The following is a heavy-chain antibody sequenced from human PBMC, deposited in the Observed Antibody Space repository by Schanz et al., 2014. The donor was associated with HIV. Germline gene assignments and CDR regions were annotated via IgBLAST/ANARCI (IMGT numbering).Heavy chain of an antibody. V-gene: IGHV4-59*01. J-gene: IGHJ6*02. CDR2: IYYSDNT. CDR3: ARGPPPSYGLDV. CDR1: GGSISSYY. Sequence: QVQLQESGPGLVKPSETLSLTCTVSGGSISSYYWSWIRQPPGKGLEWIGNIYYSDNTNYNPSLKSRAIISVDTSKNQFSLRLTSVTAADTAVYYCARGPPPSYGLDVWGQGTTVTVSS.